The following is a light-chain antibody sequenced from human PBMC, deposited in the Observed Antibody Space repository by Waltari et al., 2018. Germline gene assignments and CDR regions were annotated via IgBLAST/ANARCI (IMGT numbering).Light chain of an antibody. Sequence: QSALTQPAAVSGSPGQSVTISCTGASSDIGRYDIVSWYQQHPGNAPNLVISDGSKRPSGVSGRFSGSKSGDTASLTISGLQFEDEADYYCCSYAGNYVWVFGGGTRLTVL. V-gene: IGLV2-23*01. CDR2: DGS. CDR1: SSDIGRYDI. CDR3: CSYAGNYVWV. J-gene: IGLJ3*02.